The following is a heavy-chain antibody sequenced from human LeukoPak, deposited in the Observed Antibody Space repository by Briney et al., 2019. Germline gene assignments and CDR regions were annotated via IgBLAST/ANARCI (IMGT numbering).Heavy chain of an antibody. D-gene: IGHD6-19*01. CDR3: ARAYRGGSGWYEGYYFDY. CDR1: GYTFTSYG. V-gene: IGHV1-18*01. Sequence: ASVTVSCTASGYTFTSYGISWVRQAPGQGLEWMGWISAYNGNTNYAQKLQGRVTMTTDTSTSTAYMELRSLRSDDTAVYYCARAYRGGSGWYEGYYFDYWGQGTLVTVSS. J-gene: IGHJ4*02. CDR2: ISAYNGNT.